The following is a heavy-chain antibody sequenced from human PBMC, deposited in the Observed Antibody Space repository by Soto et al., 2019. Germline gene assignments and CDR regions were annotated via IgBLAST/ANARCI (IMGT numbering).Heavy chain of an antibody. CDR3: AIHIAVAGRYFDY. CDR2: IYPGDSDT. J-gene: IGHJ4*02. Sequence: PGGSLKIPFEGSGYSFPTHWIGWVRQMPGKGLEWMGSIYPGDSDTRYSPSFQGRVTISADKSVNTAYLQWSSLKASATAMYYCAIHIAVAGRYFDYWGQGTLVTVSS. D-gene: IGHD6-19*01. CDR1: GYSFPTHW. V-gene: IGHV5-51*01.